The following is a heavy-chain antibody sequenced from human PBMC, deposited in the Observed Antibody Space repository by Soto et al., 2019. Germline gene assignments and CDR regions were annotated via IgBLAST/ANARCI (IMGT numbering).Heavy chain of an antibody. V-gene: IGHV4-38-2*01. CDR3: ARGAGFTMVRGVIIPTPYYYYGMDV. J-gene: IGHJ6*02. D-gene: IGHD3-10*01. CDR2: IYHSGST. CDR1: GYSISTGFN. Sequence: SETLSLTCVVSGYSISTGFNWGWIRRPPGKGLEWIGSIYHSGSTYYSPSLKSRVTLSVDTSKNQISLKLSSVTAADTALYYCARGAGFTMVRGVIIPTPYYYYGMDVWSQGTTVTVSS.